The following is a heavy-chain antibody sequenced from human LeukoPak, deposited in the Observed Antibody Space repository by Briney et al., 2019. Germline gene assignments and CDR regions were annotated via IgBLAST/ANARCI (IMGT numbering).Heavy chain of an antibody. D-gene: IGHD1-14*01. CDR3: ARASGQYRGYFDY. Sequence: SETLSLTCTVSGGSTSSYYWSWIRQPPGKGLEWIGYIYYSGSTNYNPSLKSRVTISVDTSENQFSLKLNSVTAADTAVYYCARASGQYRGYFDYWGQGTLVTVSS. CDR1: GGSTSSYY. CDR2: IYYSGST. J-gene: IGHJ4*02. V-gene: IGHV4-59*01.